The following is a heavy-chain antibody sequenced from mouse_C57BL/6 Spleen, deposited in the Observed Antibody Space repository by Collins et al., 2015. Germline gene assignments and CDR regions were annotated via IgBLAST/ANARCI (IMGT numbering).Heavy chain of an antibody. V-gene: IGHV14-1*01. CDR2: IDPEDGDT. CDR1: GFNIKDYY. Sequence: EVQLQQSGAELVRPGASVKLSCTASGFNIKDYYMHWVKQRPEQGLEWIGRIDPEDGDTEYAPKFQGKATMTADTSSNTAYLQLSSLTSEDTAVYYCTTGCGRDWFAYWGQGTLVTVSA. D-gene: IGHD1-1*01. CDR3: TTGCGRDWFAY. J-gene: IGHJ3*01.